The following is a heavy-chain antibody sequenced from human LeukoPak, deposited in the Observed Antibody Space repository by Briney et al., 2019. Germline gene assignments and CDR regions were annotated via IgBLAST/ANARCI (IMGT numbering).Heavy chain of an antibody. Sequence: GGSLRLSCAASGFTFSYYWMYWVRQAPGKGLEWVPSIKLDGSEQYYLGSVKGRFIISRDNARNSLYLQMNSLRAEDTAMYYCARDSPRGWSMDVWGKGTTVTVSS. V-gene: IGHV3-7*01. CDR3: ARDSPRGWSMDV. CDR2: IKLDGSEQ. J-gene: IGHJ6*03. CDR1: GFTFSYYW. D-gene: IGHD3-10*01.